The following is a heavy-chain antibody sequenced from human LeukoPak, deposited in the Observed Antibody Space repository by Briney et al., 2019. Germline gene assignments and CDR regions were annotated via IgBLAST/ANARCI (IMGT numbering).Heavy chain of an antibody. V-gene: IGHV4-38-2*02. CDR2: IYHSGDT. J-gene: IGHJ6*03. CDR3: AREYCSAGRCYSTRPDYYYYYYMDV. D-gene: IGHD2-15*01. CDR1: GYSITKGYY. Sequence: SETLSLTCSVSGYSITKGYYWGWIRQSPVKRLEWIATIYHSGDTYYNPSFKSRVTMSVDTSKNQFSLNLSSVTAADTAIYYCAREYCSAGRCYSTRPDYYYYYYMDVWGIGTTVTVSS.